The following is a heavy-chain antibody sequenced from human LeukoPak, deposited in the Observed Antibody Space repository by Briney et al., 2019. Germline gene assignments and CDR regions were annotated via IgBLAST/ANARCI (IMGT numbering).Heavy chain of an antibody. D-gene: IGHD2-21*02. J-gene: IGHJ4*02. CDR2: IYPGDSDT. Sequence: GESLKISCKGSGYSFTSYWIGWVRPMPGKGLEWMGIIYPGDSDTRYSPSFQGQVTISADKSISTAYLQWSSLKASDTAMYYCARQGKYCGGDCYPLDFDYWGQGTLVTVSS. CDR3: ARQGKYCGGDCYPLDFDY. V-gene: IGHV5-51*01. CDR1: GYSFTSYW.